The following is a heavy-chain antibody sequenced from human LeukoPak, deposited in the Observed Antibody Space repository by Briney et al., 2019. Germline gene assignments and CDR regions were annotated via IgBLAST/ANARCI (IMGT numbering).Heavy chain of an antibody. J-gene: IGHJ4*02. CDR3: AVGIIAAAGTLDY. Sequence: PGGSLRLSCAASGFTFSSYSMNWVRQAPGKGLEWVSYISSSSSTIYYADSVKGRFTISRDNAKNSLYLQMNSLRAEDTAVYYCAVGIIAAAGTLDYWGQGTLVTVSS. V-gene: IGHV3-48*01. CDR1: GFTFSSYS. D-gene: IGHD6-13*01. CDR2: ISSSSSTI.